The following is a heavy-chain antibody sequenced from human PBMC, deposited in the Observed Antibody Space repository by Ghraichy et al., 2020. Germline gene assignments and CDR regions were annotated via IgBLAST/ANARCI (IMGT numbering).Heavy chain of an antibody. CDR1: GYTFTSYD. J-gene: IGHJ4*02. V-gene: IGHV1-8*01. CDR3: ARGGYSSGWYYRYYFDY. D-gene: IGHD6-19*01. CDR2: MNPNSGNT. Sequence: ASVKVSCKASGYTFTSYDINWVRQATGQGLEWMGWMNPNSGNTGYAQKFQGRVTMTRNTSISTAYMELSSLRSEDTAVYYCARGGYSSGWYYRYYFDYWGQGTLVTVSS.